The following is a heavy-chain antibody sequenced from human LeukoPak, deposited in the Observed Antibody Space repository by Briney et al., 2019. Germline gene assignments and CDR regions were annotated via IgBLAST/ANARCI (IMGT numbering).Heavy chain of an antibody. CDR2: IYYSGST. CDR3: ARHPTPLRYYYDSSGYYYFDY. V-gene: IGHV4-39*01. CDR1: GGSISSSSYY. J-gene: IGHJ4*02. D-gene: IGHD3-22*01. Sequence: PSETLSLTCTVSGGSISSSSYYWGWIRQPPGKGLEWIGSIYYSGSTYYNPSLKSRVTISVNTSKNQFSLKLSSVTAADTAVYYCARHPTPLRYYYDSSGYYYFDYWGQGTLVTVSS.